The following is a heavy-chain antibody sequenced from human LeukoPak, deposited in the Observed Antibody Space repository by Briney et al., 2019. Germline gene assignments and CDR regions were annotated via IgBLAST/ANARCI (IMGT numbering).Heavy chain of an antibody. J-gene: IGHJ6*02. D-gene: IGHD6-13*01. CDR3: ARHKYASSWTLDV. CDR1: GGSISDYY. CDR2: FYYSGST. Sequence: SETLSLTCTISGGSISDYYWSWIRQPPGKGLEWIGYFYYSGSTNYNPSLKSRVTISVDTSKNQFSLKLSSVTAADTAVYYCARHKYASSWTLDVWGQGTTVTVSS. V-gene: IGHV4-59*08.